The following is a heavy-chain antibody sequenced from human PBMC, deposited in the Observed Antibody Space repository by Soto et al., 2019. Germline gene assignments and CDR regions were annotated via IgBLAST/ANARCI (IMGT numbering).Heavy chain of an antibody. D-gene: IGHD6-19*01. V-gene: IGHV4-34*01. CDR1: GGSFSGYY. CDR2: INHSGST. CDR3: ARGPNSSGWYTRHNWFDP. Sequence: NPSETLSLTCAVYGGSFSGYYWSWIRQPPGKGLEWIGEINHSGSTNYNPSLKSRVTISVDTSKNQFSLKLRSVTAADTAVYYCARGPNSSGWYTRHNWFDPWGQGTLVTVS. J-gene: IGHJ5*02.